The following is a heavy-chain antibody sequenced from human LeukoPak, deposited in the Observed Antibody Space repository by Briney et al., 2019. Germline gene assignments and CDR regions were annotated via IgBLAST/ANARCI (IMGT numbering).Heavy chain of an antibody. CDR1: GFTFSSYS. J-gene: IGHJ1*01. CDR2: ISSSSSYI. CDR3: ARDRYDSSGYVGC. V-gene: IGHV3-21*01. Sequence: GGSLRLSCAASGFTFSSYSMNWVRQAPGKGLEWVSSISSSSSYIYYADSVKGRFTISRDNAKNSLYLQMNSLRAEDTAVYYCARDRYDSSGYVGCWSQGTLVTVSS. D-gene: IGHD3-22*01.